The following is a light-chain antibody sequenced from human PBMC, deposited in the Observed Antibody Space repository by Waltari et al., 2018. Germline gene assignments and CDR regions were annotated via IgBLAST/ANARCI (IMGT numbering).Light chain of an antibody. J-gene: IGLJ1*01. Sequence: QSALTQPASVSGSPGQSITISCTGTSNAVGGYGYVSWYQQYPGKAPKLIIYELSYRPSGISTRFSGSKSGNTASLTISGLQADDEADYYCSSHTSTVPHVFGTGTRVTVV. CDR2: ELS. CDR1: SNAVGGYGY. CDR3: SSHTSTVPHV. V-gene: IGLV2-14*01.